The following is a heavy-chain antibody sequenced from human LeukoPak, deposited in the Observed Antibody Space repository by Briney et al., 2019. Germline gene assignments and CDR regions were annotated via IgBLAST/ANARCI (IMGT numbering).Heavy chain of an antibody. D-gene: IGHD6-6*01. V-gene: IGHV1-69*13. CDR1: GYTFTSYG. CDR3: ASVVAARRGDYYYYYMDV. CDR2: IIPIFGTA. Sequence: ASVKVSCKASGYTFTSYGISWARQAPGQGLEWMGGIIPIFGTANYAQKFQGRVTITADESTSTAYMELSSLRSEDTAVYYCASVVAARRGDYYYYYMDVWGKGTTVTVSS. J-gene: IGHJ6*03.